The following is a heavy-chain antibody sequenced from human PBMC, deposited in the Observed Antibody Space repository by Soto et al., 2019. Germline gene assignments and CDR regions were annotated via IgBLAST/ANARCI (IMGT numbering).Heavy chain of an antibody. Sequence: GGSLRLSCVASEFSISAYWMSWVRQAPGKGLEWVANIKGDGSEARYADSMKGRFTISRDNAKNSLYLQMNSLRAEDTAVYYCARGVSSDSGTCYWGRGTLVTVSS. D-gene: IGHD2-15*01. V-gene: IGHV3-7*01. CDR1: EFSISAYW. CDR2: IKGDGSEA. CDR3: ARGVSSDSGTCY. J-gene: IGHJ4*02.